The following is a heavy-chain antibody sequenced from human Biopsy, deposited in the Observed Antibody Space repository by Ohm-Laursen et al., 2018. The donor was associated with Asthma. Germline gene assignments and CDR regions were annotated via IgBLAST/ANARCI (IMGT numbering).Heavy chain of an antibody. D-gene: IGHD3-10*01. CDR1: GYTFNSAS. J-gene: IGHJ6*02. Sequence: SVKVSCKTSGYTFNSASITWVRQAPGQGLEWMRWISVYNGNTKVAQKLQDRVTMITDTSTSTAYMELRSLRYDDTAVYFCARAVDYSHYYGIDVWGQGTTVTVS. CDR3: ARAVDYSHYYGIDV. CDR2: ISVYNGNT. V-gene: IGHV1-18*01.